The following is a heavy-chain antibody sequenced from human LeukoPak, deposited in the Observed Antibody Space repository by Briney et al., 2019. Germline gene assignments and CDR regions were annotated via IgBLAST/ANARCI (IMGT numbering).Heavy chain of an antibody. J-gene: IGHJ4*02. CDR2: IKEDGSRA. Sequence: GGSLRLSCGASGVSFSTYWMDWVRQAPGKGLGRVARIKEDGSRADYVDSVRGRFTVSRDNTKNSLFLQMNSLRVNATAVYYCASDRAFSQFDYWGQGTLVTVSS. V-gene: IGHV3-7*01. CDR1: GVSFSTYW. CDR3: ASDRAFSQFDY. D-gene: IGHD3-10*01.